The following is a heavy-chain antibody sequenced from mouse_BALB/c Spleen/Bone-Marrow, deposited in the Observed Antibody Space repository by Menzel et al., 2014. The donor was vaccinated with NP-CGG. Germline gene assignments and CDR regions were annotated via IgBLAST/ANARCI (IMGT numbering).Heavy chain of an antibody. D-gene: IGHD2-3*01. CDR2: IDPANGNT. Sequence: EVMLVESGAELVKPGASVKLSCTASGFNIKDTFMHWVKQRPEQGLEWIGRIDPANGNTKYDPKFQGKATITADTSPNTAYLQLSSLTSEDTAVYYCARGLLQYYYAMDYWGQGTSVTVSS. J-gene: IGHJ4*01. CDR1: GFNIKDTF. CDR3: ARGLLQYYYAMDY. V-gene: IGHV14-3*02.